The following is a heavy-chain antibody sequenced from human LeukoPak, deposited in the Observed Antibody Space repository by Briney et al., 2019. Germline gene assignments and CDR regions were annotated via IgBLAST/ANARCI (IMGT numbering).Heavy chain of an antibody. V-gene: IGHV4-59*01. J-gene: IGHJ4*02. Sequence: SETLSLTCTVSGGSITSYYRSWIRQSPGKGLEWIGFMYYSGTTNYNPSLKSRVAISLGMSKNQFSLKLSSVTAADTAVYYCARLPMAVTPHVDYWGQGTLVTVSS. D-gene: IGHD2-21*02. CDR3: ARLPMAVTPHVDY. CDR2: MYYSGTT. CDR1: GGSITSYY.